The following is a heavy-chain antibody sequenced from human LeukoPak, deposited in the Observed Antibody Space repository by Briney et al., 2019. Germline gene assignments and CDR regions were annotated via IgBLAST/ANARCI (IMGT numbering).Heavy chain of an antibody. Sequence: GGSLRLSCAASGFTSSSYSMNWVRQAPGKGLEWVSSISSSSSYIYYADSVKGRFTISRDNAKNSLYLQMNSLRAEDTAVYYCARGDGSSGWYLDYWGQGTLVTVSS. D-gene: IGHD6-19*01. CDR3: ARGDGSSGWYLDY. J-gene: IGHJ4*02. CDR1: GFTSSSYS. V-gene: IGHV3-21*01. CDR2: ISSSSSYI.